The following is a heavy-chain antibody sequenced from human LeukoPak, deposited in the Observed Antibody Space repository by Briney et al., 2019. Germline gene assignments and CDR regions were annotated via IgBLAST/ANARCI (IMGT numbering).Heavy chain of an antibody. CDR1: GDSINNYY. Sequence: SETLSLTCTVSGDSINNYYWSWIRQPPGKGLGWIGYVYYSGSTNYNPSLKSRVTISVDRSRNQFSLKLSSVTAADTAVYYCARARYSDSDGYTFDYWGQGTLVTVSS. J-gene: IGHJ4*02. V-gene: IGHV4-59*01. CDR3: ARARYSDSDGYTFDY. CDR2: VYYSGST. D-gene: IGHD3-22*01.